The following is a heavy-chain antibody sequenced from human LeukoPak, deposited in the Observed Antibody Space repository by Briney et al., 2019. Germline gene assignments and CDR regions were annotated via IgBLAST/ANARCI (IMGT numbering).Heavy chain of an antibody. CDR2: INPNSGGT. Sequence: ASVKVSCKASGYTFTGYYMHWVRQAPGQGLEWMGRINPNSGGTNYAQKFQGRVTMTRDTSISTAYMELSRLRSDDTAMYYCATLYYDSTGSDTFDIWGQGTRVTVSS. CDR1: GYTFTGYY. V-gene: IGHV1-2*06. D-gene: IGHD3-22*01. CDR3: ATLYYDSTGSDTFDI. J-gene: IGHJ3*02.